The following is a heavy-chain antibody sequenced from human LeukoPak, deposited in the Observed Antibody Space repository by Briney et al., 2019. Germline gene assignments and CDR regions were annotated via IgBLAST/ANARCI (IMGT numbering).Heavy chain of an antibody. J-gene: IGHJ6*02. D-gene: IGHD2-21*01. V-gene: IGHV4-59*08. CDR2: IYYSGVT. Sequence: SETLSLNCTASGASLSSYYWSWIRLPPGKGLEWIGSIYYSGVTNFNPSLKRRLAMSVDTSRNLFSLKLSSVTAADTAVYYCARREGSHYSVDIWGQGTTVTVSS. CDR1: GASLSSYY. CDR3: ARREGSHYSVDI.